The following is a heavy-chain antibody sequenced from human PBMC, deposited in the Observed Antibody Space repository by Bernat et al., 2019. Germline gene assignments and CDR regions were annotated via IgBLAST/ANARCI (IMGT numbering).Heavy chain of an antibody. CDR3: ARHNIWGFDY. J-gene: IGHJ4*02. Sequence: EVQLVQSGAEVKKPGESLKISCQVSGYSFTNYWIGWVRQMPGEGLEWMAIVHPSNSATRYNPSFQGQVTISADKSISTAYLQWSSLKASDTAIYYSARHNIWGFDYWDPGTLVTVSS. CDR2: VHPSNSAT. V-gene: IGHV5-51*01. D-gene: IGHD7-27*01. CDR1: GYSFTNYW.